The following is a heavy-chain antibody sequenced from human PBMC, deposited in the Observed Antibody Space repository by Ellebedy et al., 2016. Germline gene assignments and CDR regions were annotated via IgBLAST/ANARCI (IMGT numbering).Heavy chain of an antibody. V-gene: IGHV4-59*08. D-gene: IGHD6-13*01. J-gene: IGHJ4*02. Sequence: SETLSLTCTVSGDSISSYYWTWIRQPPGKGLEWIGYIYFTGGTTYNPSLKSRVTISVDTSKNQFSLKLTSVTAADTAVYYCARRIVAAAATVFDYWGQGTLVTVSS. CDR1: GDSISSYY. CDR2: IYFTGGT. CDR3: ARRIVAAAATVFDY.